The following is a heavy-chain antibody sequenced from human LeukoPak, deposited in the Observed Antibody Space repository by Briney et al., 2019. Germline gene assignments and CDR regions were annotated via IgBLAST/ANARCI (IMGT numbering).Heavy chain of an antibody. CDR3: AKDGVYSGSYYEDY. CDR2: ISGGGGDK. J-gene: IGHJ4*02. CDR1: GFMFTTYA. D-gene: IGHD3-10*01. V-gene: IGHV3-23*01. Sequence: GGSLRLSCSASGFMFTTYAMTWVRQAPGKGLEWVSSISGGGGDKSYADSVKGRFIISRDNSKNTMYLQMNSLRAEDTAVYYCAKDGVYSGSYYEDYWGQGTLVTVSS.